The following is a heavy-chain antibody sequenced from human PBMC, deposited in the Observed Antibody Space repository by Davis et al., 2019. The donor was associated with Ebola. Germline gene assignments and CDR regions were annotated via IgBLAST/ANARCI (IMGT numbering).Heavy chain of an antibody. Sequence: PSETLSLTCTVSGGSVSSGSYYWSWIRQPPGKGLEWIGYIYYSGSTNYNPSLKSRVTISVDTSKNQFSLKLSSVTAADTAVYYCASGTWPTYYDFWSGYSWFDPWGQGTLVTVSS. D-gene: IGHD3-3*01. CDR2: IYYSGST. V-gene: IGHV4-61*01. CDR3: ASGTWPTYYDFWSGYSWFDP. CDR1: GGSVSSGSYY. J-gene: IGHJ5*02.